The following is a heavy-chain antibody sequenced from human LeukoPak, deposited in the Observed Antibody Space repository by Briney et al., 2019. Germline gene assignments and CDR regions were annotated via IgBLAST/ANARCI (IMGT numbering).Heavy chain of an antibody. CDR2: ISSSSSYI. J-gene: IGHJ3*02. CDR1: GFTFSSYS. V-gene: IGHV3-21*01. Sequence: GGSLRLSCAASGFTFSSYSMNWVRQAPGKGLEWVSSISSSSSYIYYADSVKGRFTISRDNAKNSLYLQMNSLRAEDTAVYYCAREGAVGLDAFDIWGQGTMVTVSS. CDR3: AREGAVGLDAFDI. D-gene: IGHD4-23*01.